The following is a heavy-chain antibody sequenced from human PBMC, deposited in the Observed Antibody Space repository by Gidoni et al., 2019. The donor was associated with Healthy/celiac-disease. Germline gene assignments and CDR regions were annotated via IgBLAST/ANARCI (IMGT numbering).Heavy chain of an antibody. D-gene: IGHD3-9*01. Sequence: QITLKESGPTLVKPTQTLTLPCTFSGFSLSTSGVGVGWIRQPPGKALEWLALIYWNDDKRYSPSLKSRLTITKDTSKNQVVLTMTNMDPVDTATYYCAHSQGYFDWLDSGDYFDYWGQGTLVTVSS. CDR3: AHSQGYFDWLDSGDYFDY. CDR2: IYWNDDK. J-gene: IGHJ4*02. CDR1: GFSLSTSGVG. V-gene: IGHV2-5*01.